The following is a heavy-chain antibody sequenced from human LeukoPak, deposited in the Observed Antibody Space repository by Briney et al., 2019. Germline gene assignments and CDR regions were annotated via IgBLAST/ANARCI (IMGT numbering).Heavy chain of an antibody. CDR2: MNPNSGNT. D-gene: IGHD3-16*02. J-gene: IGHJ5*02. Sequence: ASVKVSCKASGYTFTSYDINWVRQAPGQGLEWMGWMNPNSGNTGYAQKFQGRVTMTRNTSISTAYMELSSLRSEDTAVYYCARGRVYYDYVWGSYRSQERNWFDPWGQGTLVTVSS. CDR1: GYTFTSYD. V-gene: IGHV1-8*01. CDR3: ARGRVYYDYVWGSYRSQERNWFDP.